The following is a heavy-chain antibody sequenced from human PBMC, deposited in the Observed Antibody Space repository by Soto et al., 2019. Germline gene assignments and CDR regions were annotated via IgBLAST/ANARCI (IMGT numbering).Heavy chain of an antibody. CDR1: GFTFDDYA. D-gene: IGHD4-17*01. V-gene: IGHV3-9*01. CDR2: ISWNCGSI. J-gene: IGHJ3*02. Sequence: GGSLRLSCAASGFTFDDYAMHWVRHAPGKGLEWVSGISWNCGSIGYADSVKGRFTISRDNAKNSLYLQMNSLRAEDTALYYCAKDLRWFTVTTYAFDIWGQGTMVTVSS. CDR3: AKDLRWFTVTTYAFDI.